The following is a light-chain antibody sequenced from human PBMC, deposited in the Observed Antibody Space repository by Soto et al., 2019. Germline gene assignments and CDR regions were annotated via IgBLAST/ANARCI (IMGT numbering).Light chain of an antibody. CDR2: QDT. Sequence: SYELTQPPSVSVSPGQTASITGSGDKLGDKYACWYQQKPGQSPVLVIYQDTKRPSGIPERFFGSNSGNTATLTISGTQSMDEADYYCQAWDSSTVVFGGGTKLTVL. V-gene: IGLV3-1*01. J-gene: IGLJ2*01. CDR1: KLGDKY. CDR3: QAWDSSTVV.